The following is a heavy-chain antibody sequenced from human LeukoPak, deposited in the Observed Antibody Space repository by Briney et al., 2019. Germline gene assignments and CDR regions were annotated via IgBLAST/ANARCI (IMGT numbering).Heavy chain of an antibody. CDR3: AKQTTGYSGSGVDH. D-gene: IGHD3-10*01. J-gene: IGHJ4*02. CDR2: ISDSGDRA. V-gene: IGHV3-23*01. Sequence: GGSLRLSCAASGFTFSSYAMSWVRQAPGKGLEWVSGISDSGDRAHYADSVKGRFTISRDNSKNTLYLQMNSLRAEDTAVYFCAKQTTGYSGSGVDHWGQGTLVTVSS. CDR1: GFTFSSYA.